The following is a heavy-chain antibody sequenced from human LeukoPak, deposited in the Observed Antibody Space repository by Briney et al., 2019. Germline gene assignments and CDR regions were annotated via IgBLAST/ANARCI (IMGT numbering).Heavy chain of an antibody. V-gene: IGHV3-30-3*01. J-gene: IGHJ5*02. Sequence: PGGSLRFSCAASGFTFSTYAMHWVRQAPGKGLEWVAAISSDGNHKHFADSVRGRFTISRDNSKYTLFLQMNSLRPDDTAVYYCARDRLPPPGVYCFDPWGQGTLVTVSS. CDR3: ARDRLPPPGVYCFDP. CDR2: ISSDGNHK. CDR1: GFTFSTYA. D-gene: IGHD5-12*01.